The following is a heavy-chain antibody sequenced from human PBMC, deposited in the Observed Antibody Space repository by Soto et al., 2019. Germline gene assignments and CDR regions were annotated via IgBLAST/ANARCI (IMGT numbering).Heavy chain of an antibody. CDR2: INPKSGGT. V-gene: IGHV1-2*02. CDR3: ARDLAKGGGSAGFDY. Sequence: QVQLVQSGAEVKKPGASVNVSCKASGYTFTVYYMHWVRQAPGQGLEWMGWINPKSGGTMYPPKFQGRVTMTWDTSISTADMALTRLRSDDTAGYYCARDLAKGGGSAGFDYCGQGTLVTVSS. J-gene: IGHJ4*02. CDR1: GYTFTVYY. D-gene: IGHD1-26*01.